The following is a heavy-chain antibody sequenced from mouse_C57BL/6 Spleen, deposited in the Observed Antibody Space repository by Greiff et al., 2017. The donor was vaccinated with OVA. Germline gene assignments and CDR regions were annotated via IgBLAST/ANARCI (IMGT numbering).Heavy chain of an antibody. CDR2: IDPSDSET. D-gene: IGHD1-3*01. CDR3: ASDNGYAMDY. J-gene: IGHJ4*01. CDR1: GYTFTSYW. V-gene: IGHV1-52*01. Sequence: QVQLQQPGAELVRPGSSVKLSCKASGYTFTSYWMHWVKQRPVQGLEWIGNIDPSDSETKYNQKFKDKATLTVDKSSSTAYMQLSSLTSEDSAVYYCASDNGYAMDYWGQGTSVTVSS.